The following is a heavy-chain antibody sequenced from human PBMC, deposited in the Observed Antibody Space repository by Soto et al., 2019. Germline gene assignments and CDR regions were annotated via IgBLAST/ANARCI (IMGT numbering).Heavy chain of an antibody. V-gene: IGHV1-69*01. CDR2: IIAILGTA. D-gene: IGHD5-18*01. Sequence: QVQLVQSGAEVKKPGSSVKVSCKASGGSFSSYAMSWVRQAPGQGLEWMGGIIAILGTAKYAQKFQGRVTISADESTSTAYMELSSLRSEDTAVYYCASSRIQLWAFDYWGQGTLVTVSS. CDR3: ASSRIQLWAFDY. J-gene: IGHJ4*02. CDR1: GGSFSSYA.